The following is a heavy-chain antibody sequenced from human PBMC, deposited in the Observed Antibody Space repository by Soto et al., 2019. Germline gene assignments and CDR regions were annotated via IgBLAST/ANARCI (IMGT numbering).Heavy chain of an antibody. D-gene: IGHD2-2*01. V-gene: IGHV3-11*06. CDR2: ISSSSSYT. CDR1: GFTFSDYY. J-gene: IGHJ6*02. CDR3: ARDMHTYAYYYYGMDV. Sequence: PGGSLRLSCAASGFTFSDYYMSWIRQAPGRGLESVSYISSSSSYTNYADSVKSRFTICRDNAKNSLYLQMNSLRAEDTAVYYCARDMHTYAYYYYGMDVWGQGTTVTVSS.